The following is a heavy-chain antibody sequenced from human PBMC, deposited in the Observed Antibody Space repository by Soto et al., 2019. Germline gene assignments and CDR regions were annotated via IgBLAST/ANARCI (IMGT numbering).Heavy chain of an antibody. Sequence: QVQLVQSGAEVRKPGASVKVSCEASGGTLNTYTINWMRQAPGRGLEWVGQIVPMYDSVNYAEKFQGRVTSTANKSTKTAYMEMTSLRSEDTALYFCATWRSYSGSYCFDYWGQGTLVTVSS. V-gene: IGHV1-69*06. CDR3: ATWRSYSGSYCFDY. CDR2: IVPMYDSV. J-gene: IGHJ4*02. D-gene: IGHD1-26*01. CDR1: GGTLNTYT.